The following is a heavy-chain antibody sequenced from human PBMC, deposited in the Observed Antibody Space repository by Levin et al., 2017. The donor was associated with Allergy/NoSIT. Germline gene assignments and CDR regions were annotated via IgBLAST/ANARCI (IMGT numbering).Heavy chain of an antibody. D-gene: IGHD2-15*01. J-gene: IGHJ6*02. Sequence: KTGESLKISCKGSGYTFRRYWVAWVRQAPGKGLEWIGSIDPRDSETRYRPSLEGRITMSVDNSLSTAYLQWSSLEASDRAIYYCAQTVVVATGDSHYDYGFDVWGQGTTVTVSS. CDR1: GYTFRRYW. V-gene: IGHV5-51*01. CDR2: IDPRDSET. CDR3: AQTVVVATGDSHYDYGFDV.